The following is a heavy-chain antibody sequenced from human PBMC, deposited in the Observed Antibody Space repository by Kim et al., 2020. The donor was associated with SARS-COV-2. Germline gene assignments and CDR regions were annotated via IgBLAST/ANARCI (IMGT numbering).Heavy chain of an antibody. V-gene: IGHV7-4-1*02. J-gene: IGHJ6*03. CDR3: ARLSLAAGAKYYMDV. Sequence: ASVKVSCKASGYTFTSYAMNWVRQAPGQGLEWMGWINTNTGNPTYAQGFTGRFVFSLDTSVSTAYLQISSLKAEDTAVYYCARLSLAAGAKYYMDVWGKGTTVTVSS. CDR1: GYTFTSYA. CDR2: INTNTGNP. D-gene: IGHD6-25*01.